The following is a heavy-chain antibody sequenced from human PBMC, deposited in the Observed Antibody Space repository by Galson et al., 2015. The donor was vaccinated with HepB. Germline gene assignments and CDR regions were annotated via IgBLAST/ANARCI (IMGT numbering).Heavy chain of an antibody. CDR2: INHSGST. CDR3: AREYYDYVWGSFRYNDY. D-gene: IGHD3-16*02. J-gene: IGHJ4*02. CDR1: VDSISVSS. Sequence: SESLSLTCTVSVDSISVSSWSWIRQPPGKGLEWIGEINHSGSTNYNPSLKSRVTISVDTSKNDVSLKLRSLTAADTAVYYCAREYYDYVWGSFRYNDYWGQGTLVTVSS. V-gene: IGHV4-34*01.